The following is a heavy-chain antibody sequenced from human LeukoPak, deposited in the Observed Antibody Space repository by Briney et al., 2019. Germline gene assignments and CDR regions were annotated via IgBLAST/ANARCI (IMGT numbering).Heavy chain of an antibody. D-gene: IGHD3-3*01. V-gene: IGHV4-39*01. Sequence: PSETLSLTCTVSGGSISSSSYYWGWIRQPPGKGLEWIGSIYYSGSTYYNPSLKSRVTISVDTSKNQFSLKLSSVTAADTAVYYCARHQLSLDFWSGYYPLDYWGQGTLVTVSS. CDR2: IYYSGST. J-gene: IGHJ4*02. CDR3: ARHQLSLDFWSGYYPLDY. CDR1: GGSISSSSYY.